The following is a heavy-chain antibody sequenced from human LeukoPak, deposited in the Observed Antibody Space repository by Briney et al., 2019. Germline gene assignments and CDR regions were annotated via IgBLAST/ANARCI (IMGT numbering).Heavy chain of an antibody. Sequence: GESLQISCQGSRYSFTSYWIGWVRPMPGKGLELMGIIYPGDSDIRYSPSFQGQVTISADKSISTAFLQWSSLRASDTAMYYCARLPSYGDSFDYWGQGTLVTVSS. D-gene: IGHD4-17*01. CDR1: RYSFTSYW. CDR3: ARLPSYGDSFDY. CDR2: IYPGDSDI. V-gene: IGHV5-51*01. J-gene: IGHJ4*02.